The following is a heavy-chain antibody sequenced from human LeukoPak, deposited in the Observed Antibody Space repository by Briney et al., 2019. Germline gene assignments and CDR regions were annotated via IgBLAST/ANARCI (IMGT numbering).Heavy chain of an antibody. J-gene: IGHJ6*03. Sequence: PGGSLRLSCAASGFTFSDYYMSWIRQAPGKGLEWVSYISSSGSTIYYADSVKGRFTISRDNAKNSLYLQMNSLRAEDTAVYYCARAVAALYYYYYMDVWGKGTTVTVSS. V-gene: IGHV3-11*01. CDR2: ISSSGSTI. D-gene: IGHD6-19*01. CDR3: ARAVAALYYYYYMDV. CDR1: GFTFSDYY.